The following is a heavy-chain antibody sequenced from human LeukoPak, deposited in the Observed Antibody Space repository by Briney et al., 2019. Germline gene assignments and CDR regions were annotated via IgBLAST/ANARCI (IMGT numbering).Heavy chain of an antibody. CDR1: GGSFSGYS. CDR3: ARARTMVRGVIIKPYYGMDV. V-gene: IGHV4-34*01. D-gene: IGHD3-10*01. J-gene: IGHJ6*04. Sequence: PSETLSLTCAVYGGSFSGYSWSWIRQPPGKGLEWIGEINHSGSTNYNPSLKSRVTISVDTSKNQFSLKLSSVTAADTAVYYCARARTMVRGVIIKPYYGMDVWGKGTTVTVSS. CDR2: INHSGST.